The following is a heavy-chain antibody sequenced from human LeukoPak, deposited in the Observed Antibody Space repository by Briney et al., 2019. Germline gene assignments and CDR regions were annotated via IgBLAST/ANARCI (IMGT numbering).Heavy chain of an antibody. CDR1: GGSISPYY. J-gene: IGHJ4*02. D-gene: IGHD3-10*02. V-gene: IGHV4-59*01. CDR2: IYYSGDT. CDR3: ARSAGSTMFIDY. Sequence: SETLSLTCTVSGGSISPYYWSWIRQPPGKGLEWLGYIYYSGDTDYNPSLKSRVAISVDTSKNQFSLKLSSVTAADTAVYYCARSAGSTMFIDYWGQGTLVTVSS.